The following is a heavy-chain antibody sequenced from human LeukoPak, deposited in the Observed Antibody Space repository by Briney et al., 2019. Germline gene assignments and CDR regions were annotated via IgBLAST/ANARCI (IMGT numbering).Heavy chain of an antibody. CDR3: AKDGGEYYDILTGYYPRLYYMDV. Sequence: GGSLRLSCATSGFSFSSYAMSWVRQAPGKGLEWVSAMSSSDDGRYYAASVKGRFTISRDTSKNTLYLQMNSLRAEDTAVYYCAKDGGEYYDILTGYYPRLYYMDVWGKGTTVTISS. V-gene: IGHV3-23*01. J-gene: IGHJ6*03. D-gene: IGHD3-9*01. CDR2: MSSSDDGR. CDR1: GFSFSSYA.